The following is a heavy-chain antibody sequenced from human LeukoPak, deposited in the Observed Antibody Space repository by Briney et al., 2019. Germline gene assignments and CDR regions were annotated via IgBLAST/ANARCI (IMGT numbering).Heavy chain of an antibody. CDR2: IGTAGDT. J-gene: IGHJ4*02. CDR3: ARLVWFGDSNIDH. CDR1: GFTLSSYD. Sequence: VGSLRLSCAASGFTLSSYDMHRVRQATGKGLKTVSAIGTAGDTYYLGSGKGRFTISRENAKNSLYLQMNSLRAEGTAVYYCARLVWFGDSNIDHWGQGTLVTVSS. V-gene: IGHV3-13*01. D-gene: IGHD3-10*01.